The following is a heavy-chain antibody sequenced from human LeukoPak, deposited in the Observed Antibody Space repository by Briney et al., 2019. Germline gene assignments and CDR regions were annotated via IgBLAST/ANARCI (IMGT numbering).Heavy chain of an antibody. Sequence: GESLKISCKGSGYSFTSYWIGWVRQLPGKGLEWMGIIYLGDSDTRYSPSFQGQVTISADKSISTAYLQWSSLKASDTAMYYCARPPAPITFTAFDIWGQGTMVTVSS. D-gene: IGHD3-16*01. J-gene: IGHJ3*02. V-gene: IGHV5-51*01. CDR1: GYSFTSYW. CDR3: ARPPAPITFTAFDI. CDR2: IYLGDSDT.